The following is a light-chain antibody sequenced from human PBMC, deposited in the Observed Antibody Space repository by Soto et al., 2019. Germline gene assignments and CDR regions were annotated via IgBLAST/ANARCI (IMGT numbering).Light chain of an antibody. Sequence: EMVMTLSPATLSVWPMEIAAAAFRASQSVSSNLAWYQQKPGQAPRLLMYGASTRATGIPARFSGSGSGTEFTLTISSLQSEDFAVYYCQQYNDWPRTFGQGTKVDIK. CDR2: GAS. V-gene: IGKV3-15*01. CDR1: QSVSSN. CDR3: QQYNDWPRT. J-gene: IGKJ1*01.